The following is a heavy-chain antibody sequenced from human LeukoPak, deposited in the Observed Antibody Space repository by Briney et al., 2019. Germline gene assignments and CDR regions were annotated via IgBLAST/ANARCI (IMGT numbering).Heavy chain of an antibody. J-gene: IGHJ3*02. V-gene: IGHV4-59*08. Sequence: SGTLSLTCIVSGGSISSYYWSWIRGPPGKGLEWIGYIYYTGSTNYNPSLKSRVTISVDTSKNQLSLKLRSVTAADTAVYYCARQDSGTYLNPLDIWGQGTVVTVSS. D-gene: IGHD1-26*01. CDR2: IYYTGST. CDR1: GGSISSYY. CDR3: ARQDSGTYLNPLDI.